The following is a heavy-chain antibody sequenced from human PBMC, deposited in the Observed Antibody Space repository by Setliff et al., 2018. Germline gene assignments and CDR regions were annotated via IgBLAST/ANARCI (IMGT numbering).Heavy chain of an antibody. CDR1: GGSFSGYY. V-gene: IGHV4-34*01. D-gene: IGHD3-22*01. CDR3: ARGPYNIYDRSGYGFTNWFDP. CDR2: INHSGST. J-gene: IGHJ5*02. Sequence: SETLSLTCAVYGGSFSGYYWSWIRQPPGKGLEWIGEINHSGSTNYNPSLKSRVTISVDTSKNQFSLKLSSVTAADTAVYYGARGPYNIYDRSGYGFTNWFDPWGQGILVTVSS.